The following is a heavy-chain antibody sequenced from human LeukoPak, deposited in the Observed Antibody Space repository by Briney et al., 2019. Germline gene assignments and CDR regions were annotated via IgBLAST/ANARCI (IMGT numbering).Heavy chain of an antibody. CDR1: GGSISSYY. CDR2: IYYSGST. V-gene: IGHV4-59*01. J-gene: IGHJ4*02. Sequence: SETLSLTRTVSGGSISSYYWSWIRQPPGKGLEWIGYIYYSGSTNYNPSLKSRVTMSVDTSKNQFSLKLSSVTAADTAVYYCARDRDLGLFDYWGQGTLVTVSS. D-gene: IGHD1-26*01. CDR3: ARDRDLGLFDY.